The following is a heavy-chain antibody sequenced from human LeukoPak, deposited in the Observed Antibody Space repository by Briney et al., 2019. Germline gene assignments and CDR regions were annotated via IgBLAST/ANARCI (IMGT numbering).Heavy chain of an antibody. Sequence: ASVKVSCKASGYTFTSYDINWVRQATGQGLEWMGWVNPNSGNTGYAQKFQGGVTMTRNTSISTAYMELSSLRSEDTAVYYCARVLRSYPYYYYYYMDVGGKGTTVTVSS. CDR2: VNPNSGNT. J-gene: IGHJ6*03. D-gene: IGHD1-26*01. CDR3: ARVLRSYPYYYYYYMDV. CDR1: GYTFTSYD. V-gene: IGHV1-8*01.